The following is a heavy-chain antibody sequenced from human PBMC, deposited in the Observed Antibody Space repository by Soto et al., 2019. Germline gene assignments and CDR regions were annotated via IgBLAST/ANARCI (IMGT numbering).Heavy chain of an antibody. D-gene: IGHD3-16*01. Sequence: RGESLKISGEGTGYRFSSSLIGWLRQGHGKGVEWLGNVYHSESDVRYSSAFEGQVTIKADNSINTAYLQLLNLKTSDNAIYYCTKGATSHFDSWGQGTRVTVSS. CDR2: VYHSESDV. J-gene: IGHJ4*02. CDR3: TKGATSHFDS. V-gene: IGHV5-51*01. CDR1: GYRFSSSL.